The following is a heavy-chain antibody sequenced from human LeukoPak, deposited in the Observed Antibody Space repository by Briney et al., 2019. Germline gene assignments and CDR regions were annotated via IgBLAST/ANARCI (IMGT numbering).Heavy chain of an antibody. CDR3: AKGVVAATNAAYYGMDV. CDR2: ISYDESDK. V-gene: IGHV3-30*18. D-gene: IGHD2-15*01. Sequence: GRSLRLSCAASGFTFSDYGMHWVRQAPGKGLEWVAVISYDESDKYYADSVKGRFTISRDNSKNTLYLQMNSLRPEDTAVYYCAKGVVAATNAAYYGMDVWGQGTTVTVSS. CDR1: GFTFSDYG. J-gene: IGHJ6*02.